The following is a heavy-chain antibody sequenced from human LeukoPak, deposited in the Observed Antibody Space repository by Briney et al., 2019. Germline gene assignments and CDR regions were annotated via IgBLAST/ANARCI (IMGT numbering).Heavy chain of an antibody. CDR1: GYTFTGYY. CDR3: ARATRPWIVVLPDY. V-gene: IGHV1-2*02. D-gene: IGHD3-22*01. Sequence: ASVKVSCKASGYTFTGYYMHWVRQAPGQGLEWIGWINPNSGGTNYAQKFQGRVTMTRDTSISTAYMELSRLRSDDTAVYYCARATRPWIVVLPDYWGQGTLVTVSS. CDR2: INPNSGGT. J-gene: IGHJ4*02.